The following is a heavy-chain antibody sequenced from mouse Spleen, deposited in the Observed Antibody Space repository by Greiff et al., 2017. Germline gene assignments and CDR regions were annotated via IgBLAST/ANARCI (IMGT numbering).Heavy chain of an antibody. CDR2: INPSSGYT. D-gene: IGHD2-3*01. V-gene: IGHV1-4*01. CDR3: ARHEWLLLDD. Sequence: QVQLQQSGAELARPGASVKMSCTASGYTFTSYTMHWVKQRPGQGLEWIGYINPSSGYTKYNQKFKDKATLTADKSSSTAYMQLSSLTSEDSAVYYCARHEWLLLDDWGQGTTLTVSS. J-gene: IGHJ2*01. CDR1: GYTFTSYT.